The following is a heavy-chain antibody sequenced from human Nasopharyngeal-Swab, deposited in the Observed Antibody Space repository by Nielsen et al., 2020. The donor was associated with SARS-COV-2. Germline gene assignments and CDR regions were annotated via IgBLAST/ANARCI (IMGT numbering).Heavy chain of an antibody. CDR3: ATSLPLAAAFSFDY. J-gene: IGHJ4*02. CDR2: FDPEDGET. Sequence: ASVKVSCKVSGYTLTELSMHWVRQAPGKGLEWMGGFDPEDGETIYAQKFQGRVTMTEDTSTDTAYTELSSLRSEDTAVYYCATSLPLAAAFSFDYWGQGTLVTVSS. CDR1: GYTLTELS. V-gene: IGHV1-24*01. D-gene: IGHD6-13*01.